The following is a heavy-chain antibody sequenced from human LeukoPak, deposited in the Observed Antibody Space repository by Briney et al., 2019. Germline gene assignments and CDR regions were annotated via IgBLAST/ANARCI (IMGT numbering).Heavy chain of an antibody. V-gene: IGHV3-33*01. CDR1: GFTFSSYG. CDR2: IWYDGSNK. J-gene: IGHJ6*02. CDR3: ARDRRNYYYGMDV. Sequence: GGSLRLSCAASGFTFSSYGMHWVRQAPGEGLEWVAVIWYDGSNKYYADSVKGRFTISRDNSKNTLYLQMNSLRAEDTAVYYCARDRRNYYYGMDVWGQGTTVTVSS.